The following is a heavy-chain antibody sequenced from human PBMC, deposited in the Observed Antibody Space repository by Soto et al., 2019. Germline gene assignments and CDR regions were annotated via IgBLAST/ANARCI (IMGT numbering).Heavy chain of an antibody. CDR1: GGSISSGGYY. D-gene: IGHD2-2*01. V-gene: IGHV4-31*03. J-gene: IGHJ6*02. Sequence: SETLSLTCTVSGGSISSGGYYWSWIRPHPGKGLEWIEYIYYSGSTYYNPSLKSRVTISVDTSKNQFSLKLSSVTAADTAVYYCARGSPYSPSVGNYYYYYGMDVWGQGTTVTVSS. CDR2: IYYSGST. CDR3: ARGSPYSPSVGNYYYYYGMDV.